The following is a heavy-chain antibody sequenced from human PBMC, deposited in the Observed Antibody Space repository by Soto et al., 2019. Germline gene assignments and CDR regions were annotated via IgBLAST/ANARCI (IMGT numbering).Heavy chain of an antibody. CDR3: AKADGQQWLIPHLDN. CDR1: GFNFKKFA. D-gene: IGHD6-19*01. V-gene: IGHV3-23*01. J-gene: IGHJ4*02. CDR2: ISCCGGSA. Sequence: EVQLLESGGGVVQPGGSLRLSCVASGFNFKKFAMAWVRQAAGEGLEWVSGISCCGGSASYSDSVKGRFSIARDDSKNKVSLQLNSLRDEDTAQYCCAKADGQQWLIPHLDNWGQEPLVTVS.